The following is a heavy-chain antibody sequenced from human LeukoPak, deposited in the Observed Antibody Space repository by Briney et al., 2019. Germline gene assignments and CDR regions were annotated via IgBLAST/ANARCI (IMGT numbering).Heavy chain of an antibody. D-gene: IGHD2-15*01. CDR1: GFTFSSYA. Sequence: GGSLRLSCVASGFTFSSYAMKWVRQAPGKGLEWVSVISGSGDRTYYADSVKGRFTISRHNSKNTPYLQMNSLRVGDTAVYYCAPACSGGTCYLFDYWGQGTLVTVSS. CDR3: APACSGGTCYLFDY. CDR2: ISGSGDRT. J-gene: IGHJ4*02. V-gene: IGHV3-23*01.